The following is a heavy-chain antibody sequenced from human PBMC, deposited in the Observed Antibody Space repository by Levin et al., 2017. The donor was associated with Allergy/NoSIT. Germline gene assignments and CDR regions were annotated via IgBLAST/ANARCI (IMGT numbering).Heavy chain of an antibody. J-gene: IGHJ6*03. CDR2: IDWDDDK. D-gene: IGHD6-6*01. CDR1: GFSLSTSGMC. CDR3: ARTPPYSSSSLKYNYYYYYYMDV. V-gene: IGHV2-70*01. Sequence: QTLSLTCTFSGFSLSTSGMCVSWIRQPPGKALEWLALIDWDDDKYYSTSLKTRLTISKDTSKNQVVLTMTNMDPVDTATYYCARTPPYSSSSLKYNYYYYYYMDVWGKGTTVTVSS.